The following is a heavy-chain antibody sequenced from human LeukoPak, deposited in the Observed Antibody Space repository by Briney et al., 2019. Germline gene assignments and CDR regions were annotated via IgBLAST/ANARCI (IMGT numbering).Heavy chain of an antibody. Sequence: SETLSLTCAVYGGSFSGYYWSWIRQPPGKGLEWLGEINHSGSTNYNPSLKSRVTISVDTAKNHFSLKLSSVTAADTAVYYCARHVSIAAAGASFDYWGQGTLVTVSS. D-gene: IGHD6-13*01. CDR2: INHSGST. V-gene: IGHV4-34*01. CDR1: GGSFSGYY. CDR3: ARHVSIAAAGASFDY. J-gene: IGHJ4*02.